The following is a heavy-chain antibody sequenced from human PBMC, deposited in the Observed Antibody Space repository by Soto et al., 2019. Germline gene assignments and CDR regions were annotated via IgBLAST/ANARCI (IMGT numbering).Heavy chain of an antibody. CDR3: AKRGGYDFWSGYHHFDY. CDR2: ISATGISK. D-gene: IGHD3-3*01. J-gene: IGHJ4*02. V-gene: IGHV3-23*01. Sequence: GALRLSCEASGFTFDSYAMGWVRQAPGKGLEWVSAISATGISKYYADSVKGRFTISRVSAINTLYLQIDSLRAEDTAVYYCAKRGGYDFWSGYHHFDYWGQGALVTVSS. CDR1: GFTFDSYA.